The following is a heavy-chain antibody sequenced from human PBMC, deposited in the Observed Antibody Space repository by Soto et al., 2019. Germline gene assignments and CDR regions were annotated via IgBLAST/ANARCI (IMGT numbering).Heavy chain of an antibody. Sequence: GGSLRLSCAASGFTFSSYAMHWVRQAPGKGLEWVAVISYDGSNKYYADSVKGRFTISRDNSKNTLYLQMNSLGAEDTAVYYCARAPNWGFDYWGQGTLVTVSS. CDR1: GFTFSSYA. CDR3: ARAPNWGFDY. J-gene: IGHJ4*02. D-gene: IGHD7-27*01. CDR2: ISYDGSNK. V-gene: IGHV3-30-3*01.